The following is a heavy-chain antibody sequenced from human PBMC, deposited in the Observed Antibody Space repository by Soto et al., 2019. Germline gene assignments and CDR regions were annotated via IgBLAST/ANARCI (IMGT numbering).Heavy chain of an antibody. CDR3: ARAEAYSSSWYAMEV. V-gene: IGHV1-18*01. CDR2: ISGYNGDT. D-gene: IGHD6-13*01. CDR1: GYSFSIYG. J-gene: IGHJ6*02. Sequence: QVQLVQSGAEVKQPGASLKVSCKATGYSFSIYGFIWVRQAPGQGLKWMGWISGYNGDTNYARSLKGRATMTTDTSTTTVYMELRSLRPDDTAVYYCARAEAYSSSWYAMEVWGQGTTVTVSS.